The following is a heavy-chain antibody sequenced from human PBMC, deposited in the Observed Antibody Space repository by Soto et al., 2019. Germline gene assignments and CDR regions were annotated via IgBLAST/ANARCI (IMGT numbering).Heavy chain of an antibody. V-gene: IGHV1-69*02. Sequence: QVHLEQSGAEVKKPGSSVKVSCKAAGGTFSTYTLIWVRQAPGQGLEWMGRIIPMLTVTNSAQKFQGRVTLTEDKSTSKGFMALTRLTSADPAVYQCSIVNWSAETVDVGCQGTMVTVSS. CDR3: SIVNWSAETVDV. J-gene: IGHJ3*01. CDR1: GGTFSTYT. CDR2: IIPMLTVT. D-gene: IGHD2-2*01.